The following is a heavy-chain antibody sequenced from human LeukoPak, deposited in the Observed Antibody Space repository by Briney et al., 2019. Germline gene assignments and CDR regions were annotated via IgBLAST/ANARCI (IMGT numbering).Heavy chain of an antibody. J-gene: IGHJ2*01. CDR1: GGSISSGGYS. CDR2: IYYSGST. CDR3: ARGYDRTNWYFDL. D-gene: IGHD3-22*01. V-gene: IGHV4-31*03. Sequence: SETLSLTCTVSGGSISSGGYSWSWIRQHPGKGLEWIGYIYYSGSTYYNPSLKSRVTISVDTSKNQFSLKLSSVTAADTAVYYCARGYDRTNWYFDLWGRGTLVTVSS.